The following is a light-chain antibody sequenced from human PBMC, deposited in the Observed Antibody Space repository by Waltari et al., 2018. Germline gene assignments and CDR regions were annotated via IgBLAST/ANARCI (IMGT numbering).Light chain of an antibody. CDR2: GSS. CDR1: QTIRNF. J-gene: IGKJ1*01. CDR3: QQSFNTPRT. Sequence: DIQLTQSPSSLSASVGDRVNITCRASQTIRNFLNWYQQRPGRAPTVLIFGSSFLQTGVPSRFRGSGSGTDFTLTINGLQPDDFATYYCQQSFNTPRTFGQGTTVDVK. V-gene: IGKV1-39*01.